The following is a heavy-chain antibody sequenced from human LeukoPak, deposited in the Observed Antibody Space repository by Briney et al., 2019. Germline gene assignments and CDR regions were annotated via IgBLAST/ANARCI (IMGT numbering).Heavy chain of an antibody. D-gene: IGHD5-18*01. CDR1: GFTFSSYS. J-gene: IGHJ4*02. CDR2: ISSSSSYI. Sequence: GSLRLSCAASGFTFSSYSLNWVRQAPGKGLEWVSSISSSSSYIYYADSVKGRFTISRDNAKNSLYLQMNSLRAEDTAVYYCARDAGGTAMVHLDYWGQGTLVTVSS. V-gene: IGHV3-21*01. CDR3: ARDAGGTAMVHLDY.